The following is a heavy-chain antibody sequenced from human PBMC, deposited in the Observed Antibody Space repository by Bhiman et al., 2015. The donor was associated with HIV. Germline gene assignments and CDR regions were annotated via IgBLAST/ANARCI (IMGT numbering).Heavy chain of an antibody. D-gene: IGHD7-27*01. V-gene: IGHV3-48*03. J-gene: IGHJ4*02. CDR3: ARDDNWGTPDY. CDR2: ISSSGSTI. CDR1: GFTFSNYE. Sequence: EVQLVESGGGLAQPGGSLRLSCAASGFTFSNYEMNWVRQAPGKGLEWVSYISSSGSTIYYADSVKGRFTISRDNAKNSLYLQMNSLRAEDTAVYYCARDDNWGTPDYWGQGTLVTVSS.